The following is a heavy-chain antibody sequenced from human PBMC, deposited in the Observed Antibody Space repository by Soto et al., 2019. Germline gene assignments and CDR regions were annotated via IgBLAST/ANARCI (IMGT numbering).Heavy chain of an antibody. V-gene: IGHV4-34*01. CDR3: ARRGLYCSSTSCYGGAPSKLDP. J-gene: IGHJ5*02. D-gene: IGHD2-2*01. CDR1: GGSFSGYY. Sequence: PSETLSLTCAVYGGSFSGYYWSWIRQPPGKGLEWIGEINHSGSTNYNPSLKSRVTISVDTSKNQFSLKLSSVTAADTAVYYCARRGLYCSSTSCYGGAPSKLDPWGQGTLVTVSS. CDR2: INHSGST.